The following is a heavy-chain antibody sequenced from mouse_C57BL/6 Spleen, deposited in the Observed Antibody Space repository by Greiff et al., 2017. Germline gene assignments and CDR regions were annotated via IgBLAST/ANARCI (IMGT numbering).Heavy chain of an antibody. CDR2: ISSGSSTI. CDR1: GFTFSDYG. Sequence: EVQLVESGGGLVKPGGSLKLSCAASGFTFSDYGMHWVRQAPEKGLEWVAYISSGSSTIYYADTVKGRFTISRDNAKNTLFLQMTSLRSEDTAMYYCATYYYGSSFSYWYFDVWGTGTTVTVSS. J-gene: IGHJ1*03. V-gene: IGHV5-17*01. D-gene: IGHD1-1*01. CDR3: ATYYYGSSFSYWYFDV.